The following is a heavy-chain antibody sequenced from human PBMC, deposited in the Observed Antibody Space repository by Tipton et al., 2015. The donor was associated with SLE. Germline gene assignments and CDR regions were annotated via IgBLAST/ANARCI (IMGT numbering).Heavy chain of an antibody. D-gene: IGHD2-8*01. V-gene: IGHV4-4*07. Sequence: GLVKPSETLSLTCTVSGYSISIGYYWTWIRQAAGKGLEWIGRIYNGGNTNYNPSLKSRLSMSVDTSKNQVSLKLNSVTAADTGVYYCARTNRGCFDYWGQGTLVTVSS. J-gene: IGHJ4*02. CDR3: ARTNRGCFDY. CDR2: IYNGGNT. CDR1: GYSISIGYY.